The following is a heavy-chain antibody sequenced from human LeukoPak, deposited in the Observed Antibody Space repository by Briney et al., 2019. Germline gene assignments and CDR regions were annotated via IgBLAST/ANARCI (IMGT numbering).Heavy chain of an antibody. CDR1: GDSVSSNSAA. J-gene: IGHJ6*02. CDR2: TYYRSKWYN. Sequence: SQTLSLTCAISGDSVSSNSAAWNWIRQSPSRGLEWLGRTYYRSKWYNDYAVSVKSRITINPDTSKNQFSLQLNSVTPEDTAVYYCARARQGIVVVPATTGMDVWGQGTTVTVPS. D-gene: IGHD2-2*01. CDR3: ARARQGIVVVPATTGMDV. V-gene: IGHV6-1*01.